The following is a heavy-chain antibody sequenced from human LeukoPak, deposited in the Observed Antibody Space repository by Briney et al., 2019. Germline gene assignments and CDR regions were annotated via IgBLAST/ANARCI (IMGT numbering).Heavy chain of an antibody. D-gene: IGHD6-19*01. CDR3: ARDFMAGTFYYYYMDV. CDR1: GFTFSSYW. Sequence: GGSLRLSCAASGFTFSSYWMSWFRQAPGKGREWLANIKQDGSEKYYVDSVKGRFTISRDNAKNSLYLQMNSLRAEDTAVYYCARDFMAGTFYYYYMDVWGKGTTVTVSS. CDR2: IKQDGSEK. J-gene: IGHJ6*03. V-gene: IGHV3-7*01.